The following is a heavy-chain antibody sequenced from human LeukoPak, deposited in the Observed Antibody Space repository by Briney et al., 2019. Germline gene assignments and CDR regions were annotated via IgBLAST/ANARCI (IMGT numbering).Heavy chain of an antibody. J-gene: IGHJ4*02. CDR3: ARGYYDLLTGHVVTYYFDY. Sequence: ASVKVSCKASGYTFTNYAVHWVRQAPGQRLEWMGWINAGNGKTNYSQRFQGRVTLTRDTSASTVYMELRSLRSEDTAVYHCARGYYDLLTGHVVTYYFDYWGQGTLVTVSS. D-gene: IGHD3-9*01. V-gene: IGHV1-3*01. CDR2: INAGNGKT. CDR1: GYTFTNYA.